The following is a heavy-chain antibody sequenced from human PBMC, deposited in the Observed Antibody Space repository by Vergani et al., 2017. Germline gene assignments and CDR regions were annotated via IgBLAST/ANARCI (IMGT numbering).Heavy chain of an antibody. J-gene: IGHJ6*02. CDR2: INPGDSDT. V-gene: IGHV5-51*01. CDR1: GYSFTSYW. D-gene: IGHD1-26*01. CDR3: ARQGGGSNCYYGMDV. Sequence: EVQLVQSGAEVKKPGESLKISCKGSGYSFTSYWIGWVRQRPVKGLEWMGIINPGDSDTRYSPSFQGQVTISADKSISTAYLQWSSLKASDTAIYFCARQGGGSNCYYGMDVWGQGTTVTVSS.